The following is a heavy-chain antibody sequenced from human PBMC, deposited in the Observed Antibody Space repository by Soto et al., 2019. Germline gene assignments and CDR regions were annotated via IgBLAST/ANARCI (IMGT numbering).Heavy chain of an antibody. CDR1: GFTFSSYW. V-gene: IGHV3-74*01. Sequence: GGSLRLSCAASGFTFSSYWMHWVRQAPGKGLVWVSRINSDGSSTSYADSVKGRFTISRDNAKNTLYLQMNSLRAEDTAVYYCARVDKRRYYYYYGMDVWGQGTTVTVSS. J-gene: IGHJ6*02. D-gene: IGHD3-9*01. CDR2: INSDGSST. CDR3: ARVDKRRYYYYYGMDV.